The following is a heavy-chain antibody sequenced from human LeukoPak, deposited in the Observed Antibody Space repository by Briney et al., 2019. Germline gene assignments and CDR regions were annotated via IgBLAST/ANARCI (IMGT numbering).Heavy chain of an antibody. D-gene: IGHD4-11*01. Sequence: GGSLRLSCAASGSTFRSYWMSWVRQAPEKGLEWVANIKEDGSEKNYVDSVKGRFTISRDNAKNSLSLQMNSLRAEDTAVYYCSRGGYSNRDAWGQGSLVIVSS. CDR1: GSTFRSYW. J-gene: IGHJ5*02. CDR2: IKEDGSEK. CDR3: SRGGYSNRDA. V-gene: IGHV3-7*01.